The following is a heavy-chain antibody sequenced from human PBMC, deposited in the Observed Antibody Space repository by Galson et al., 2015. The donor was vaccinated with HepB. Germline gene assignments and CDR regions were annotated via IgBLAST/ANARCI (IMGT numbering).Heavy chain of an antibody. D-gene: IGHD4-23*01. CDR1: GYTLTELS. V-gene: IGHV1-24*01. CDR2: FDPEDGET. Sequence: SVKVSCKVSGYTLTELSMHWVRQAPGKGLEWMGGFDPEDGETIYAQKFQGRVTMTEDTSTDTAYMELSSLRSEDTAVYYCATRTVANDAFDIWGQGTMVTVSS. J-gene: IGHJ3*02. CDR3: ATRTVANDAFDI.